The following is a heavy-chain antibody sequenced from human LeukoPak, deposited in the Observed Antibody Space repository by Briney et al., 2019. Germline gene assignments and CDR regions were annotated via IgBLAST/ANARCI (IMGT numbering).Heavy chain of an antibody. CDR2: IYHSGST. D-gene: IGHD3-10*01. CDR1: GGSISSSNW. J-gene: IGHJ5*02. V-gene: IGHV4-4*02. CDR3: ARDGEYGSGSYYNNWFDP. Sequence: PSGTLSLTCAVSGGSISSSNWWSWVRQPPGKGLEWIGEIYHSGSTNYNPSLKSRVTISVDKSKNQFSLKLSSVTAADTAVYYCARDGEYGSGSYYNNWFDPWGQGTLVTVSS.